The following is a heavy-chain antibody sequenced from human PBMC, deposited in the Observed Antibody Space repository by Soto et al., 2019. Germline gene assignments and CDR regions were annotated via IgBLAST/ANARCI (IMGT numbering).Heavy chain of an antibody. V-gene: IGHV1-18*01. CDR3: VLDLDGSGAYYTDL. CDR2: ISAYKTNI. CDR1: GYTFPNYG. Sequence: ASVKVSCKASGYTFPNYGITWVRQAPGQGLEWMGWISAYKTNIKYAQKFQGRVTLTTDTSTRTAYMELRSLRSDDTAIYYCVLDLDGSGAYYTDLLGQGTLVTVSS. D-gene: IGHD3-10*01. J-gene: IGHJ4*02.